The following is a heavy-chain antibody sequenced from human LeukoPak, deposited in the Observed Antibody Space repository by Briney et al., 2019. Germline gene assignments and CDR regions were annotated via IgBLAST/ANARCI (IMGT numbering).Heavy chain of an antibody. V-gene: IGHV4-59*01. J-gene: IGHJ6*03. CDR3: ARDQGPMDV. CDR2: IYYSGST. Sequence: PSETLSLTCTVSGGSISSYYWSWIRQPPGKGLEWIGYIYYSGSTNYNPSLKSRVTISVDTSKNQFSLKLSSVTAADTAVYYCARDQGPMDVWGKGTTVTVSS. CDR1: GGSISSYY.